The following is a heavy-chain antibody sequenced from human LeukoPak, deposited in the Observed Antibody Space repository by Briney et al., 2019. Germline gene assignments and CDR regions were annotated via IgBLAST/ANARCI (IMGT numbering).Heavy chain of an antibody. D-gene: IGHD6-13*01. CDR1: GGSISSGSYY. J-gene: IGHJ5*02. Sequence: SETLSLTCTVSGGSISSGSYYWSWIRQPAGKGLERIGRIYTSGSTNYNPSLKSRVTISVDTSKNQFSLKLSSVTAADTAVYYCARVAAAGTGWFDPWGQGTLVTVSS. CDR2: IYTSGST. CDR3: ARVAAAGTGWFDP. V-gene: IGHV4-61*02.